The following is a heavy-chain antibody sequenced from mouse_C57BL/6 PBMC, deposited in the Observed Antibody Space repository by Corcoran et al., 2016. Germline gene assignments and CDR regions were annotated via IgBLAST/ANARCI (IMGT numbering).Heavy chain of an antibody. CDR3: TRRIITTVHDY. CDR2: IDPETGGT. Sequence: QVQLQQSGAELVRPGASVTLSCKASGYTFTDYEMHWVKQTPVHGLEWIGAIDPETGGTAYNQKFKGKAILTADKSSSTAYMELRSLTSEDSAVYYCTRRIITTVHDYWGQGTTLTVSS. CDR1: GYTFTDYE. J-gene: IGHJ2*01. V-gene: IGHV1-15*01. D-gene: IGHD1-1*01.